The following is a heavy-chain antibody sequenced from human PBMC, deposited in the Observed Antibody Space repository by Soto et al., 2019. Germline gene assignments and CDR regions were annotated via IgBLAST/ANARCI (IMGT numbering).Heavy chain of an antibody. Sequence: GGSLRLSCAASGFTFSSYAMHWVRQAPGKGLEWVAVISYDGSNKYYADSVKGRFTISRDNSKNTLYLQMNSLRAEDTAAYYCARDYYDFWSGYSFDYWGQGTLVTVSS. CDR1: GFTFSSYA. D-gene: IGHD3-3*01. V-gene: IGHV3-30-3*01. CDR3: ARDYYDFWSGYSFDY. J-gene: IGHJ4*02. CDR2: ISYDGSNK.